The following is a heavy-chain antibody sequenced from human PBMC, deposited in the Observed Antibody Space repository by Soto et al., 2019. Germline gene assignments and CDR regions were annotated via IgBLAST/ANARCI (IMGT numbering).Heavy chain of an antibody. Sequence: PGGSLRLSCAASGFTFSSYSINWVRQAPGKGLEWVSYISSSGSTIYYADSVKGRFSISRDNAKNSLFLQMNSLRADDTAVYYCASNLFCGGDCYLYYYDFWGQGTLVTVSS. CDR3: ASNLFCGGDCYLYYYDF. J-gene: IGHJ4*02. D-gene: IGHD2-21*01. CDR1: GFTFSSYS. V-gene: IGHV3-48*01. CDR2: ISSSGSTI.